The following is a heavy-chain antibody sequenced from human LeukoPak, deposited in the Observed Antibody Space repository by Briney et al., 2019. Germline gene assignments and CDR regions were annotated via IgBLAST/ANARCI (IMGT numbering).Heavy chain of an antibody. CDR2: INWNGGST. CDR3: ARAQRYYDSNGSDY. CDR1: GFIFDDYG. V-gene: IGHV3-20*04. J-gene: IGHJ4*02. Sequence: GGSLRLSCAASGFIFDDYGMTWVRQAPGKGLEWVSGINWNGGSTGYADSVKGRFTISRDNAKNSLYLRMNSLRAEDTALYYCARAQRYYDSNGSDYWGQGTMGSVSS. D-gene: IGHD3-22*01.